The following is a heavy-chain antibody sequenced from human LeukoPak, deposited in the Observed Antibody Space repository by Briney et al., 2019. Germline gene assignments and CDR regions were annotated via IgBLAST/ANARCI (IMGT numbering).Heavy chain of an antibody. J-gene: IGHJ5*02. V-gene: IGHV3-53*01. CDR3: VRDLT. CDR2: IYSDGTA. Sequence: PGGSLRLSCAASGFTFSNNRMSWVRQAPGKGPEWVSVIYSDGTAYYADSVKGRFTISRDNSKSTLYLQMNSLRADDTAVYYCVRDLTWGQGTLVTVSS. CDR1: GFTFSNNR.